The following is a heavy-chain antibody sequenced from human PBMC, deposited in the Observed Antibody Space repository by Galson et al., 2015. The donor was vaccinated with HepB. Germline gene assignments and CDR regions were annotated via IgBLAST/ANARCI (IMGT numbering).Heavy chain of an antibody. CDR3: TTYMVRGVPPRFHGMDV. V-gene: IGHV3-15*01. Sequence: SLRLSCAASGFTFSNAGLSWVRQAPGKGLEWVGRIKSNSDGGTADNAAPVKGRFTTSRDNSQNTLYLEMNSLRTEDTAVYYCTTYMVRGVPPRFHGMDVWGPGTTVTVSS. J-gene: IGHJ6*02. D-gene: IGHD3-10*01. CDR2: IKSNSDGGTA. CDR1: GFTFSNAG.